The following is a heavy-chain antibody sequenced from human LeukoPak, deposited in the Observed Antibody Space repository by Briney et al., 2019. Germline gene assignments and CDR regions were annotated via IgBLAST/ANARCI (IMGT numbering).Heavy chain of an antibody. D-gene: IGHD7-27*01. CDR3: ARDQVTGLTWAPFYP. Sequence: PSETLSLTCTVSGGSISSYYWSWIRQPPGKGLEWIGYIYYSGSTNYNPSLKSRVTISVDTSKNQFSLKLSSVPAADTAVYYWARDQVTGLTWAPFYPWGQGTLVTVSS. CDR1: GGSISSYY. V-gene: IGHV4-59*01. CDR2: IYYSGST. J-gene: IGHJ5*02.